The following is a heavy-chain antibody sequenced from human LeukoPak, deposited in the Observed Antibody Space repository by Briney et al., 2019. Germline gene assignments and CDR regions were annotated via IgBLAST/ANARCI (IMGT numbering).Heavy chain of an antibody. Sequence: GGSLRLSCAASGFTFSIYAMSGVREAPGEGLEWVSAISGSGGSTYYADSVKGRFTISRDNSKNTLYLQMNSLRAEDTAVYYCAKEGADIVVVPAAENWFDPWGQGTLVTVSS. D-gene: IGHD2-2*01. CDR1: GFTFSIYA. CDR2: ISGSGGST. J-gene: IGHJ5*02. V-gene: IGHV3-23*01. CDR3: AKEGADIVVVPAAENWFDP.